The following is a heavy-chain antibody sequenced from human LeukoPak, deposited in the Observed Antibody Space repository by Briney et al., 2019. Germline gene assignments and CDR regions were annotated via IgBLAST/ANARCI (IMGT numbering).Heavy chain of an antibody. CDR1: GGSISSSSYY. J-gene: IGHJ4*02. Sequence: PSETLSLTCTVSGGSISSSSYYWGWIRQPPGKGLEWMGRIYYSGGTYYNPSLKSRVTISVDTSKNQFSLKLSSVTAADTTVYYCARAASSWYANHFDYWGQGTLVTVSS. V-gene: IGHV4-39*01. D-gene: IGHD6-13*01. CDR3: ARAASSWYANHFDY. CDR2: IYYSGGT.